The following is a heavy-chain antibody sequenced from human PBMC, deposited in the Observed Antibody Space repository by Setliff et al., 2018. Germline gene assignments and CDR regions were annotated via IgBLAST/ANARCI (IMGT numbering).Heavy chain of an antibody. Sequence: SETLSLTCTVSGGSISSSSYYWGWIRQPPGKGLEWIGSIYYSGSTYYNPSLKSRVTISVDTSKNQFSLKLSSVAAADTALYYCARVRSYGSGNYYYYYYDMDVWGQGTTVTVSS. CDR3: ARVRSYGSGNYYYYYYDMDV. CDR1: GGSISSSSYY. CDR2: IYYSGST. V-gene: IGHV4-39*07. D-gene: IGHD3-10*01. J-gene: IGHJ6*02.